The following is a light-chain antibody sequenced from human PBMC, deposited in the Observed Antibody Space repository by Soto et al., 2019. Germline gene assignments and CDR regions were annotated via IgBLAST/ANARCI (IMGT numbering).Light chain of an antibody. V-gene: IGKV3-20*01. CDR3: QQYGTSPPWT. CDR1: ESLITKA. CDR2: GAF. J-gene: IGKJ1*01. Sequence: EIVLTQSPGTLSLSPGETATVSCRATESLITKALAWYQQKPGQAPRLLIYGAFTRDAAIPDRFNGSGSGTDFALTISRLEPEDFAVYFCQQYGTSPPWTFGQGAKVDIK.